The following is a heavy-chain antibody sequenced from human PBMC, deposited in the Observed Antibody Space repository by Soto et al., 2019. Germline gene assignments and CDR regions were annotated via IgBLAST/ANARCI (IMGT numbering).Heavy chain of an antibody. J-gene: IGHJ4*02. V-gene: IGHV3-48*01. CDR3: ARDRSWAFAY. CDR1: GFTFSDFS. D-gene: IGHD7-27*01. CDR2: ISRDGGAI. Sequence: EVQLVESGGGLVQPGGSLRLSCPASGFTFSDFSMNWFRQAPGKGLEWLSYISRDGGAIYYADSVKGRFTISRDNAKDLLYLQMNRLRAEDTAVYYCARDRSWAFAYWGQGTLVTVSS.